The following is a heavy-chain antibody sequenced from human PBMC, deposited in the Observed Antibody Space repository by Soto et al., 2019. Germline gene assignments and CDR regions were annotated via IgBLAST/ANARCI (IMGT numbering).Heavy chain of an antibody. J-gene: IGHJ4*02. CDR2: MSYSRST. V-gene: IGHV4-39*01. CDR3: ASHLRPTNWGRSYFDY. CDR1: GGSISSNNYY. Sequence: QLQLQESGPGLVKPSETLSLTCFVSGGSISSNNYYWGWIRQPPGKGLEWIGSMSYSRSTYYNPARKSRVTISVDTSKNQVSLKLTSVTAADTAVSYWASHLRPTNWGRSYFDYWGQGPLVTVSS. D-gene: IGHD3-16*01.